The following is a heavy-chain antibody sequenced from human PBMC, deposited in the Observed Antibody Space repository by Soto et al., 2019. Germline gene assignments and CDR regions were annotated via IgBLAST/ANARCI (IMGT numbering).Heavy chain of an antibody. D-gene: IGHD3-3*01. CDR2: ISYDGSNK. J-gene: IGHJ4*02. V-gene: IGHV3-30-3*02. Sequence: GGSLRLSCAASGFTFSSYAMHWVRQAPGKGLEWVAVISYDGSNKYYADSVKGRFTISRDNSKNTLYLQMNSLRAEDTAVYYCAKNDFWSGYPKGSDYWGQGTLVTVSS. CDR1: GFTFSSYA. CDR3: AKNDFWSGYPKGSDY.